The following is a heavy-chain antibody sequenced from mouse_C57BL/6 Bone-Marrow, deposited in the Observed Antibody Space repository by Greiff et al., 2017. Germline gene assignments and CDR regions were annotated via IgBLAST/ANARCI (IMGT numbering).Heavy chain of an antibody. CDR3: ARSIDY. Sequence: QVQLQQPGAELVRPGTSVKLSCKASGYTFTSYWMHWVKQRPGQGLEWIGVIDPSDSYTNYNQKFKGKATLTVDTSSSTAYMQLSSLTSEDSAVYCCARSIDYWGQGTTLTVSS. J-gene: IGHJ2*01. V-gene: IGHV1-59*01. CDR1: GYTFTSYW. CDR2: IDPSDSYT.